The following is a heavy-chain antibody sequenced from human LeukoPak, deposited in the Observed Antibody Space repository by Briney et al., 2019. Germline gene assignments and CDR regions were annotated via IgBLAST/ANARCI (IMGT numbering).Heavy chain of an antibody. CDR1: GGSFSGYY. V-gene: IGHV4-34*01. CDR3: ARGRKWLTGGGFDY. J-gene: IGHJ4*02. D-gene: IGHD6-19*01. Sequence: SETLSLTCAVYGGSFSGYYWSWIRQPPGKGLEWIGEINHSGSTNYNPSLKSRVTISVDTSKNQFSLKLSSVTAADTAVYYCARGRKWLTGGGFDYWGQGTLVTVSS. CDR2: INHSGST.